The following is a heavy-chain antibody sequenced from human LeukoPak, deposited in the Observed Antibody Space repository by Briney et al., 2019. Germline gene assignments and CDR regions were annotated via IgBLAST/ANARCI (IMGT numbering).Heavy chain of an antibody. CDR3: AREEWWFDS. V-gene: IGHV3-7*01. CDR1: GFTFNTYW. CDR2: IKQDGSEK. J-gene: IGHJ5*01. D-gene: IGHD2-8*01. Sequence: GGSLRLSCAASGFTFNTYWMTWVRQAPRKGLEWVANIKQDGSEKYYVDSLKGRFTISRDNAKNSLYLQMNSLRVEDTAVYYCAREEWWFDSWGQGTQVTVSS.